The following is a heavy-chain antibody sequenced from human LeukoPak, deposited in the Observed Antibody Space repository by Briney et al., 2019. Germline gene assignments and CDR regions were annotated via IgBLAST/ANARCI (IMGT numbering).Heavy chain of an antibody. D-gene: IGHD6-19*01. CDR3: VNQISGWVY. V-gene: IGHV3-23*01. CDR1: GFTFSIYA. Sequence: GGSLRLSCAASGFTFSIYAMSWVRQAPGKGLEWVSTISGSGGSTYYADSVKGRFTISRDNSKNTLYLQMSSLRPEDTALYYCVNQISGWVYWGQGTLVTVSS. J-gene: IGHJ4*02. CDR2: ISGSGGST.